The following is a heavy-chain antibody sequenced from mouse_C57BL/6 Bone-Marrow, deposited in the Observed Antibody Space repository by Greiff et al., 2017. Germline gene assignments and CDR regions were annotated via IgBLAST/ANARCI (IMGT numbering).Heavy chain of an antibody. Sequence: QVQLKESGPGLVAPSQSLSITCTVSGFSLTRYAISWVRQPPGKGLEWLGVIWTGGGTNYNSALKSRLSISTDNSKSQVFLKMNSLQTDDTARYYCARNWGWLLRGGYFGVWGTGTTVTVSS. CDR1: GFSLTRYA. CDR3: ARNWGWLLRGGYFGV. D-gene: IGHD2-3*01. J-gene: IGHJ1*03. V-gene: IGHV2-9-1*01. CDR2: IWTGGGT.